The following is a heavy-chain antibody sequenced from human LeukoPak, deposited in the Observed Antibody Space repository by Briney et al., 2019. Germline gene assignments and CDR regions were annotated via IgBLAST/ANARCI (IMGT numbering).Heavy chain of an antibody. J-gene: IGHJ4*02. CDR1: GGSISSGGYY. CDR2: IYYSGST. CDR3: ARVGALAYCGDDCSDYFDY. D-gene: IGHD2-21*02. Sequence: SQTLSLTCTVSGGSISSGGYYWSWIRQHPGKGLEWIGYIYYSGSTNYNPSLKSRVTISLDTSKNQFSLKLSSVTAADTAVYYCARVGALAYCGDDCSDYFDYWGEGTLVTVSS. V-gene: IGHV4-31*03.